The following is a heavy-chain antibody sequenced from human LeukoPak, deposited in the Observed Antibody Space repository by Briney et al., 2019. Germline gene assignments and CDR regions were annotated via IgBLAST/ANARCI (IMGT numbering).Heavy chain of an antibody. Sequence: GGSLRLSCAASGFTFSSYAMSWVRQAPGKGLEWVSAISGSGGSTYNADSVKGRFTISRDNAKNSLYLQMNSLRAEDTAVYYCARESLDSSGYYSPDYWGQGTLVTVSS. D-gene: IGHD3-22*01. CDR1: GFTFSSYA. J-gene: IGHJ4*02. CDR3: ARESLDSSGYYSPDY. CDR2: ISGSGGST. V-gene: IGHV3-23*01.